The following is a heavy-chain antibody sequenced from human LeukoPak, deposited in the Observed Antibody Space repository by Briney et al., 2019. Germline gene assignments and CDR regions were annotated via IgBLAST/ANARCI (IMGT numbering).Heavy chain of an antibody. J-gene: IGHJ4*02. CDR3: ARALYNHGWFPDYFDY. CDR2: ISYDGSKK. CDR1: GFTFSSYA. D-gene: IGHD1-14*01. V-gene: IGHV3-30*04. Sequence: GGSLRLSCAASGFTFSSYAMDWVRQAPGKGLEWVAVISYDGSKKDYADSVKGRFTISRDNPKNTLYLQMDSLRAEDTAVYYCARALYNHGWFPDYFDYWGRGTLVTVSS.